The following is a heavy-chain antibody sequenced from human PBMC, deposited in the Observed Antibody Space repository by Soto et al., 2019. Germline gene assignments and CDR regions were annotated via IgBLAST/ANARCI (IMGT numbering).Heavy chain of an antibody. D-gene: IGHD6-6*01. CDR3: AKDSVAARLRGYNWFDP. Sequence: EVQLLESGGGLVQPGGSLRLSCAASGFTFSSYSMSWVRQAPGKGLEWVSGFRTGGDDGTTYYADSVKGRFTISRDNSKNTLFLQMNSLRAEDTAIYYCAKDSVAARLRGYNWFDPWGQGTLVTVSS. CDR2: FRTGGDDGTT. CDR1: GFTFSSYS. J-gene: IGHJ5*02. V-gene: IGHV3-23*01.